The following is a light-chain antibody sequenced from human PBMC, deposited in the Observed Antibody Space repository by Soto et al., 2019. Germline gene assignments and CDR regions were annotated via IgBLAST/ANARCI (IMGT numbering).Light chain of an antibody. CDR1: QSISSW. V-gene: IGKV1-5*03. CDR3: QQYNDNWL. Sequence: DIQMTQSPSTLSASVGDRVTITCRASQSISSWLAWYQQKPGTAPKLLIYKASTLQSGVTSRFSGTGSGTEFPLTISSLQPDDSATYYCQQYNDNWLFGKGPKVEIK. CDR2: KAS. J-gene: IGKJ1*01.